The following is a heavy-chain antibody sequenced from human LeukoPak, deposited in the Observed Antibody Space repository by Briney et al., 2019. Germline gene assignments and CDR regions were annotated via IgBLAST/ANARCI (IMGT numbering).Heavy chain of an antibody. CDR2: IYYSGST. V-gene: IGHV4-61*01. CDR1: GGSISGSSYF. Sequence: SETLSLTCTVSGGSISGSSYFWSWIRQPPGKGLECIGYIYYSGSTNYNPSLKSRVTISVDTSKNQFSLKLSSVTAADTAVYYCASYYDSSGFRFWGQGTLVTVSS. J-gene: IGHJ4*02. D-gene: IGHD3-22*01. CDR3: ASYYDSSGFRF.